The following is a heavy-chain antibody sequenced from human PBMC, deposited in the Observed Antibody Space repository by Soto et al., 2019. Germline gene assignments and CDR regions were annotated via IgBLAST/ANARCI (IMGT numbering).Heavy chain of an antibody. CDR2: ISNSVTNT. J-gene: IGHJ3*01. CDR1: GVTFNNYG. D-gene: IGHD3-9*01. CDR3: EKGVDFLTAHLSFDF. V-gene: IGHV3-23*01. Sequence: VGSLRLSCTVSGVTFNNYGIAWVRQAPGKGLEWVSTISNSVTNTYYAASVKGRFTISRDNSKNTLYLQMNSLRVEDTAVYYCEKGVDFLTAHLSFDFWGPGPMVTALQ.